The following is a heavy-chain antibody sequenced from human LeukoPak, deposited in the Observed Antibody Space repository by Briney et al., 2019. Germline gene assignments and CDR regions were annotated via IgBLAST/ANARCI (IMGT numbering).Heavy chain of an antibody. CDR1: GFTFSSYG. D-gene: IGHD6-13*01. CDR3: AKDRAAAGTFDY. J-gene: IGHJ4*02. CDR2: IRYDESNK. V-gene: IGHV3-30*02. Sequence: PGGSLRLSCAASGFTFSSYGMHWVRQAPGKGLEWVAFIRYDESNKYYADSVKGRFTISRDNSKNTLYLQMNSLRAEDTAVYYCAKDRAAAGTFDYWRQGTLVTVSS.